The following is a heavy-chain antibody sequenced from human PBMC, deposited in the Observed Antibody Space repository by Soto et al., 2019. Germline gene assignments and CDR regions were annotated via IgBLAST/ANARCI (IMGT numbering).Heavy chain of an antibody. Sequence: QVHLVQSGAGLKKPGPSGRVSCRGSGYTFTSYVITWVRQAPGQGLEWMGWISAHNGNTDNAQKLQGRVTVTRDTSTSTAYMELRSLRSDDTAVYYCARGRYGDYWGQGALVTVSS. CDR3: ARGRYGDY. J-gene: IGHJ4*02. V-gene: IGHV1-18*01. D-gene: IGHD1-1*01. CDR2: ISAHNGNT. CDR1: GYTFTSYV.